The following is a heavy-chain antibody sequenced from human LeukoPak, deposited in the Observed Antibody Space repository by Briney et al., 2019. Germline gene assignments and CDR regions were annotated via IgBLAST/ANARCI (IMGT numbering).Heavy chain of an antibody. D-gene: IGHD6-13*01. V-gene: IGHV4-39*07. Sequence: SETLSLTCTVSGGSISSSSYYWGWIRQPPGKGLEWIGSIYYSGSTYYNPSLKSRVTISVDTSKNQFSLKLSSVTAADTAVYYCARVYYSNSYDYWYFDLWGRGTLVAVSS. CDR3: ARVYYSNSYDYWYFDL. CDR1: GGSISSSSYY. J-gene: IGHJ2*01. CDR2: IYYSGST.